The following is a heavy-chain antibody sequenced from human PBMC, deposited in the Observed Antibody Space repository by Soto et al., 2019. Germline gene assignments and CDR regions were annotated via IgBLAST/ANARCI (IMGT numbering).Heavy chain of an antibody. CDR1: GGTFSSYA. J-gene: IGHJ2*01. CDR3: AREAKDIVVVPAATGVYWYFDL. V-gene: IGHV1-69*13. CDR2: IIPIFGTS. D-gene: IGHD2-2*01. Sequence: AASVKVSCKASGGTFSSYAISWVRQAPGQGLEWMGGIIPIFGTSNYAQKFQGRVTITADESTSTAYMELSSLRYEDTAVYYCAREAKDIVVVPAATGVYWYFDLWGRGTLVTVSS.